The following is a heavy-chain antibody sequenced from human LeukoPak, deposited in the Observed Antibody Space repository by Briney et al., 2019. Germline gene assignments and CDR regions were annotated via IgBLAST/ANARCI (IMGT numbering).Heavy chain of an antibody. CDR3: ANSRQWLATGNFDY. V-gene: IGHV3-23*01. J-gene: IGHJ4*02. CDR1: GFTFSSYA. Sequence: PGGSLRLSCAASGFTFSSYATSWVRQAPGKGLEWVSAISGSGGSTYYADSVKGRFTISRDNSKNTLYLQMNSLRAEDTAVYYCANSRQWLATGNFDYWGQGTLVTVSS. CDR2: ISGSGGST. D-gene: IGHD6-19*01.